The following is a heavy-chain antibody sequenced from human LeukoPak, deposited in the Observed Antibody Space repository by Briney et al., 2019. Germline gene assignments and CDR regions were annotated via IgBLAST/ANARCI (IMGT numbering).Heavy chain of an antibody. CDR2: ISSSITYI. CDR1: GFTFSSYS. V-gene: IGHV3-21*01. J-gene: IGHJ4*02. D-gene: IGHD6-6*01. CDR3: ARGSSSSTDY. Sequence: GGSLRLSCAASGFTFSSYSMNWVRQAPGKGLEWVSSISSSITYIYYADSVKGRFTISRDNAKNSLYLQMNSLRAEDTAVYYCARGSSSSTDYWGQGTLVTVSS.